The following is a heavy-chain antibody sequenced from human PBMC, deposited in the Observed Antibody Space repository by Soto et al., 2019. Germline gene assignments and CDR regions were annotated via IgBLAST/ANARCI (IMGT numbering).Heavy chain of an antibody. CDR3: ARDQGRDGYYHYYGMDV. V-gene: IGHV4-61*01. Sequence: QVQLQESGPGLVKPSETLSLTCTVSGDSVNSNPYYWSWIRQPPGKRLEWIGYISSSRSTTYTPPLQSRVTISVDTSKNQFSLRLSAVTAADTAVYYCARDQGRDGYYHYYGMDVWGQGTTVTVSS. CDR2: ISSSRST. J-gene: IGHJ6*02. CDR1: GDSVNSNPYY.